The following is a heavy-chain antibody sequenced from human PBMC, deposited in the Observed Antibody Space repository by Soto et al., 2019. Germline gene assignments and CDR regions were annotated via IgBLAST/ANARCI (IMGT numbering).Heavy chain of an antibody. Sequence: GGSLRLSCASSGFTFSSYAMHWVRQAPGKGLEWVAVISYDGSNKYYADSVKGRFTISRDNSKNTLYLQMNSLRAEDTAVYYCARDPHPVKRYSSSWYYLFDYWGQGTLVTVSS. D-gene: IGHD6-13*01. V-gene: IGHV3-30-3*01. CDR3: ARDPHPVKRYSSSWYYLFDY. CDR1: GFTFSSYA. J-gene: IGHJ4*02. CDR2: ISYDGSNK.